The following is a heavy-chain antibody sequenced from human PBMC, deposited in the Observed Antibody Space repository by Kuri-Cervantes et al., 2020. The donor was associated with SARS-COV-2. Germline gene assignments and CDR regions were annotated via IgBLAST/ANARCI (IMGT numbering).Heavy chain of an antibody. Sequence: LSLTCAASGFTFSDYYMSWIRQAPGKGLEWVSYISSSGTTIYYADSVKGRFTISRDNAKNSLYLQMNSLRAEDTAVYYCAILYGSGSYYYFDYWGQGTLVTVSS. CDR2: ISSSGTTI. J-gene: IGHJ4*02. D-gene: IGHD3-10*01. CDR3: AILYGSGSYYYFDY. CDR1: GFTFSDYY. V-gene: IGHV3-11*04.